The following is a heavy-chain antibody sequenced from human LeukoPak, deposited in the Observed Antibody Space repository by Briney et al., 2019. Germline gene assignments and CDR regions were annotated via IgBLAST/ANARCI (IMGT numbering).Heavy chain of an antibody. CDR2: INSDGSWT. V-gene: IGHV3-74*01. CDR3: VSFYETY. D-gene: IGHD2/OR15-2a*01. CDR1: GNYW. Sequence: GGSLRLSCAATGNYWMHWVRQAPGKGLVWVSHINSDGSWTSYADSVKGRFTISKDNAKNTVYLQMNSLRAEDTAVYYCVSFYETYWGRGTLVTVS. J-gene: IGHJ4*02.